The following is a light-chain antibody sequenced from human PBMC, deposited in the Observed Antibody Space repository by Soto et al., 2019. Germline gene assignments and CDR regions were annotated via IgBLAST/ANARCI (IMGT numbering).Light chain of an antibody. CDR3: QERSKWPLYT. V-gene: IGKV3-15*01. J-gene: IGKJ2*01. CDR2: GAS. Sequence: EIVMTQSPATLSVSPGERASLSCRASQSVGSKLIWYQHKPGQPPRLLIYGASARATGITARFSGSGSGTEFTLTISSLQPEDSAIYYCQERSKWPLYTFGQGTKLEIK. CDR1: QSVGSK.